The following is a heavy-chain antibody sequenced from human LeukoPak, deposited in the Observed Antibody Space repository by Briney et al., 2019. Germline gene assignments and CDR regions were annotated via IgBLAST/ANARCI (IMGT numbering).Heavy chain of an antibody. J-gene: IGHJ4*02. Sequence: ASVKVSCKASGYTFTSYDIDWVRQATGQGLEWMEWMNPNSGNTGYAQKFQGRVTMTRNTSISTAYMELSSLKSEDTVVYYCARGQADCGGDCYSGWRQGPLVSVPS. V-gene: IGHV1-8*01. CDR2: MNPNSGNT. CDR1: GYTFTSYD. CDR3: ARGQADCGGDCYSG. D-gene: IGHD2-21*02.